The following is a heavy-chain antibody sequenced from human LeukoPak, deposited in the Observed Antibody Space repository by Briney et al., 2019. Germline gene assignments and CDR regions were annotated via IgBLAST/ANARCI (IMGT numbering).Heavy chain of an antibody. CDR2: IHYSGST. V-gene: IGHV4-59*08. CDR3: ARRRYFDWLFDY. J-gene: IGHJ4*02. D-gene: IGHD3-9*01. CDR1: GGSITNYY. Sequence: PSETLSLTCTVFGGSITNYYWNWIRQPPGKGLDWIGYIHYSGSTNYNPSFRGRVTISVDTSKNQFSLKLSSVTAADTAVYYCARRRYFDWLFDYWGQGTLVTVSS.